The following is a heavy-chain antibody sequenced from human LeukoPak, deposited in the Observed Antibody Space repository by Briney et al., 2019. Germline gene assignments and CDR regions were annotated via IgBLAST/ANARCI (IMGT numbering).Heavy chain of an antibody. CDR1: GYTFTGYY. D-gene: IGHD6-19*01. CDR2: INPNSGGT. J-gene: IGHJ5*02. Sequence: SVKVSCKASGYTFTGYYMHWVRQAPGQGLEWMGRINPNSGGTNYAQKFQGRVTITADESTSTAYMELSSLRSEDTAVYYCARVVYSSGWYNWFDPWGQGTLVTVSS. CDR3: ARVVYSSGWYNWFDP. V-gene: IGHV1-2*06.